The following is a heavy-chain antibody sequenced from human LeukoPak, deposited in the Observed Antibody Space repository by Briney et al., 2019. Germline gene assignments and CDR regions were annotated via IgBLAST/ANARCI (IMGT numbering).Heavy chain of an antibody. CDR1: GFTFSSYE. V-gene: IGHV3-48*03. CDR2: ISSSGSTI. D-gene: IGHD3-22*01. Sequence: GGSLRLSCAASGFTFSSYEMNWVRQAPGKGLEWVSYISSSGSTIYYADSVKGRFTISRDNAKNSLYLQMNSLRAEDTAVYYCARALYYYDGSGMRGVDYWGQGTLVTVSS. CDR3: ARALYYYDGSGMRGVDY. J-gene: IGHJ4*02.